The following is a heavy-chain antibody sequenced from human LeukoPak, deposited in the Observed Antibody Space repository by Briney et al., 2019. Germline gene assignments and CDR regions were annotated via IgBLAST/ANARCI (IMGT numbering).Heavy chain of an antibody. D-gene: IGHD3-16*01. Sequence: ASVKVSCKVSGYTLTELSMHWVRQAPGEGLEWMGGFDPEDGETIYAQKFQGRVTMTEDTSTDTAYMELSSLRSEDTAVYYCATDRLWVTGFDYWGQGTLVTVPS. CDR2: FDPEDGET. J-gene: IGHJ4*02. V-gene: IGHV1-24*01. CDR1: GYTLTELS. CDR3: ATDRLWVTGFDY.